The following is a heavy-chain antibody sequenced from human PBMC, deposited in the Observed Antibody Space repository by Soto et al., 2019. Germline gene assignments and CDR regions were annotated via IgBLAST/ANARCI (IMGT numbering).Heavy chain of an antibody. CDR1: GGTFSSYT. D-gene: IGHD4-17*01. Sequence: QVQLVQSGAEVKKPGSSVKVSCKASGGTFSSYTISWVRQAPGQGLEWMGRIIPILGIANYAQKFQGRVTITADKSTSTAYMELSSLRSEDTAVYYCARDHSRADMTTVTSGAFDIWGQGTMVTVSS. J-gene: IGHJ3*02. V-gene: IGHV1-69*08. CDR2: IIPILGIA. CDR3: ARDHSRADMTTVTSGAFDI.